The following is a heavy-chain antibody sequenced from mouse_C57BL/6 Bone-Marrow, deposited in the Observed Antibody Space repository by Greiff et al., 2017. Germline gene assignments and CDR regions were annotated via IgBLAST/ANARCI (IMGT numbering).Heavy chain of an antibody. CDR2: IDPEDGET. D-gene: IGHD1-1*01. J-gene: IGHJ2*01. V-gene: IGHV14-2*01. CDR3: TRSHGYYDSNY. CDR1: GFNIKDYY. Sequence: VQLQQSGAELVKPGASVKLSCTASGFNIKDYYIHWVKQRPEQGLEWIGRIDPEDGETKYAPKFQDKATITADTSSNTAYLQLSSLTSEDTAVYYCTRSHGYYDSNYWGQGTTLTVTS.